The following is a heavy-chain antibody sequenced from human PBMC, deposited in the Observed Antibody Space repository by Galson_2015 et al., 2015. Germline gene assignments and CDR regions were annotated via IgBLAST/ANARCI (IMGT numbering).Heavy chain of an antibody. CDR1: GFTFSSYG. CDR3: ARDRGYCSSTSCDPDAFDI. CDR2: IWYDGSNK. J-gene: IGHJ3*02. D-gene: IGHD2-2*01. Sequence: SLRLSCAASGFTFSSYGMHWVRQAPGKGLEWVAVIWYDGSNKYYADSVKGRFTISRDNSKNTLYLQMNSLRAEDTAVYYCARDRGYCSSTSCDPDAFDIWGQGTMVTVSS. V-gene: IGHV3-33*01.